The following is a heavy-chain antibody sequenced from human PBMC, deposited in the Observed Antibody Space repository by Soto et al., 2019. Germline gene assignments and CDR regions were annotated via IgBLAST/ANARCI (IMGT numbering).Heavy chain of an antibody. J-gene: IGHJ4*02. CDR2: ISHRGSV. CDR3: ARSFGWYAIDY. CDR1: VASITTNYF. Sequence: QVLLQESGPGLVQPSGTLSLSCAVSVASITTNYFWGWVRQPPGKGLEWVGDISHRGSVNYNPSLTTRVTISIDKSKNQFSLKLNSVTAADTAVYYCARSFGWYAIDYWGQGTLVIVSS. D-gene: IGHD6-19*01. V-gene: IGHV4-4*02.